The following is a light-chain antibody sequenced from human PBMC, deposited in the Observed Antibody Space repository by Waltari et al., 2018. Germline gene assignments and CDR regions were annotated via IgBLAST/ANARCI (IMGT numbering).Light chain of an antibody. V-gene: IGKV3-11*01. CDR2: DAS. Sequence: EIVLTQSPATLSLSPGQRATLSCRASQSINNFLAWYQQKPGQPPRLLIPDASSSATGIPARFSGRGSGTDFTLTISRLEPEDFAIYYCQLRDNWPPYTFGQGTKLEIK. CDR1: QSINNF. J-gene: IGKJ2*01. CDR3: QLRDNWPPYT.